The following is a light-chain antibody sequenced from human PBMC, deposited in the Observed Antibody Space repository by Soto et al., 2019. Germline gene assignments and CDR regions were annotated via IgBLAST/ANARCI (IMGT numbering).Light chain of an antibody. Sequence: DIQMTQSPSSLSASVGDRVTITCRASQSISSDLNWYQQKPGEAPNLLIFGASTLQSGVPSRFSGSGSGTDFTLTISSLQPEDFATYYCQQSYSTLWTFGQGTKVDIK. J-gene: IGKJ1*01. CDR2: GAS. V-gene: IGKV1-39*01. CDR1: QSISSD. CDR3: QQSYSTLWT.